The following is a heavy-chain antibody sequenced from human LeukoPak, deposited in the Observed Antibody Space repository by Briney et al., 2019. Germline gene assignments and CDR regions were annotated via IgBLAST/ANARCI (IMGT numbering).Heavy chain of an antibody. D-gene: IGHD3-10*01. J-gene: IGHJ4*02. CDR2: IRYDGSNK. CDR3: AKDKGYGSGSSTYFDY. V-gene: IGHV3-30*02. CDR1: GFTLSSYG. Sequence: GGSLRLSCAASGFTLSSYGMHWVRHAPDKGLEWVAFIRYDGSNKHYADSVKGRFTISRDNSKNTLYLQMNSLRAEDTAVYYCAKDKGYGSGSSTYFDYWGQGTLVTVSS.